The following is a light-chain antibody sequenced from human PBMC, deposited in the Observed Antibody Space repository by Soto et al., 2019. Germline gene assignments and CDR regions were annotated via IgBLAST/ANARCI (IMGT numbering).Light chain of an antibody. Sequence: QSALTQPASVSGSPGQSITISCTGTSSDVGGYNYVSWYQQHPGTSPKLMIYEVSNRPSGVSNRFSGSKSGNTASLIISGLQAEDEGDYYCSSYTARSTWVFVGGTKLTVL. CDR1: SSDVGGYNY. CDR3: SSYTARSTWV. J-gene: IGLJ3*02. V-gene: IGLV2-14*01. CDR2: EVS.